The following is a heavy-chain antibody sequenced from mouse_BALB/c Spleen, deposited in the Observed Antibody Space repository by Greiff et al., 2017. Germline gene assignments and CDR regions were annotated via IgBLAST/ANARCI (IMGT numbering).Heavy chain of an antibody. CDR1: GYTFTSYW. CDR2: IDPSDSYT. Sequence: VQLQQPGAELVKPGASVKMSCKASGYTFTSYWMHWVKQRPGQGLEWIGVIDPSDSYTSYNQKFKGKATLTVDTSSSTAYMQLSSLTSEDSAVYYCTRIYGNYAWFADWGQGTLVTVSA. D-gene: IGHD2-1*01. V-gene: IGHV1S127*01. CDR3: TRIYGNYAWFAD. J-gene: IGHJ3*01.